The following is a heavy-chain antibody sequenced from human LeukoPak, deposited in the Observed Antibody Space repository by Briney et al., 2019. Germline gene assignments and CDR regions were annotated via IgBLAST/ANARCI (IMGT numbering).Heavy chain of an antibody. D-gene: IGHD3-22*01. CDR1: GGSISSGDYY. V-gene: IGHV3-23*01. CDR2: ISGSGGST. Sequence: ETLSLTCTVSGGSISSGDYYWSWIRQAPGKGLEWVSAISGSGGSTYYADSVKGRFTISRDNSKNTLYLQMNSLRAEDTAVYYCAKVDSSGYYNFDYWGQGTLVTVSS. CDR3: AKVDSSGYYNFDY. J-gene: IGHJ4*02.